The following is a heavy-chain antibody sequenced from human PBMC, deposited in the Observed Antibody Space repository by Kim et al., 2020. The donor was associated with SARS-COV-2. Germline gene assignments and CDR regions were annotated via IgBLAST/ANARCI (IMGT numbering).Heavy chain of an antibody. CDR3: ARSDYDDSRWFDA. J-gene: IGHJ5*02. D-gene: IGHD3-22*01. V-gene: IGHV4-4*09. Sequence: TPSLKRRVNISVDTSKNQFSLKLSSVTAADTVVYDCARSDYDDSRWFDAWGQGTLVTVSS.